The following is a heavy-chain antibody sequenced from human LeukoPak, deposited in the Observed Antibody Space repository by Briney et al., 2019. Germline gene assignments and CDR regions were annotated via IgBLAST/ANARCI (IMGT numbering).Heavy chain of an antibody. CDR2: ISAYNGNT. J-gene: IGHJ6*02. CDR1: GYTFTSCG. V-gene: IGHV1-18*01. Sequence: VASVKVSCKASGYTFTSCGISWVRQAPGQGLEWMGWISAYNGNTNYAQKLQGRVTMTTDTSTSTAYMELRSLRSDDTAVYYCARPLHLDYYYYGMDVWGQGTTVTVSS. D-gene: IGHD4-11*01. CDR3: ARPLHLDYYYYGMDV.